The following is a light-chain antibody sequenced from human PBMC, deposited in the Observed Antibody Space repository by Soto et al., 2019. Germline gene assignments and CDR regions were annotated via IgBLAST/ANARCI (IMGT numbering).Light chain of an antibody. V-gene: IGKV3-20*01. J-gene: IGKJ1*01. CDR1: QSVSSSY. CDR3: QQSGSSPGT. CDR2: GAS. Sequence: EIVLTQSPGTLSLSPGERATLSCRASQSVSSSYLARYQQKPGQAPRLLIYGASSRATGIPDRFSGSGSGTDFTLTISTLQPEDFAVYYCQQSGSSPGTFGQGTKVEIK.